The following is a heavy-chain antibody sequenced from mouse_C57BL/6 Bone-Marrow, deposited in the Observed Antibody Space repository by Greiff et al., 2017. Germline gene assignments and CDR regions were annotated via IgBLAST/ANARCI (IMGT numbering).Heavy chain of an antibody. CDR3: ARDGYQAWFAY. Sequence: VQLVESGAELAKPWASVKLSCQASGYTFTSYWMHWVKLMPGQGLEWIGYINPSRGYTKSNQKSKDKATLTADKSSSTAYMQLSSLTYEDSAVYYCARDGYQAWFAYWGQGTLVTVSA. V-gene: IGHV1-7*01. CDR1: GYTFTSYW. D-gene: IGHD2-2*01. CDR2: INPSRGYT. J-gene: IGHJ3*01.